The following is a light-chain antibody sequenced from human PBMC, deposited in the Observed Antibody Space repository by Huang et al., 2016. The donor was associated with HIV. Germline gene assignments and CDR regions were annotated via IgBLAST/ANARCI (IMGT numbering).Light chain of an antibody. J-gene: IGKJ1*01. Sequence: DILMTQSPSAMSGSIGDRVTIPCRASRGVSNFLAWFQQIPGQVPERLIYATSTLHRGVPTRFSGSVSGTEFTLTISSLQPEDSATYYFLQHHTFPWTFGQGTKVEIK. V-gene: IGKV1-17*03. CDR1: RGVSNF. CDR2: ATS. CDR3: LQHHTFPWT.